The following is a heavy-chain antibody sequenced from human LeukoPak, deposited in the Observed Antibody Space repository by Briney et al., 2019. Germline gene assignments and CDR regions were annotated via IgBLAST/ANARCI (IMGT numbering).Heavy chain of an antibody. CDR1: GFTVSSNY. CDR2: IYSGGST. CDR3: ARAKPKNMVRGLIMRRESRYYFDY. Sequence: GGSLRLSCAASGFTVSSNYMSWVRQAPGKGLEWVSVIYSGGSTYYADSGKGRFTISRDNSKSTLYIQMNSLRAEDTAVYYCARAKPKNMVRGLIMRRESRYYFDYWGQGTLVTVSS. V-gene: IGHV3-53*01. J-gene: IGHJ4*02. D-gene: IGHD3-10*01.